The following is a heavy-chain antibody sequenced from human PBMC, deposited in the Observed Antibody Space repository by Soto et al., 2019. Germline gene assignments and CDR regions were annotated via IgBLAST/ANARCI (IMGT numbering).Heavy chain of an antibody. CDR1: GGSITSSSFY. CDR3: ARGYDILTGPLDY. Sequence: PSETLSLTCTVSGGSITSSSFYWGWIRQPPGKGLEWIGIIYYSGSTYYNPSLKSRVTISVDTSKSKFSLNLNSVTAADTAVYYCARGYDILTGPLDYWGPGTLVTVS. D-gene: IGHD3-9*01. CDR2: IYYSGST. J-gene: IGHJ4*02. V-gene: IGHV4-39*01.